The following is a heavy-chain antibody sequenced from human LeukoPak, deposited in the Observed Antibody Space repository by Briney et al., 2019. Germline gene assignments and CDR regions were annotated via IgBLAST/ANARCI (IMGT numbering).Heavy chain of an antibody. Sequence: ASVKVSCKASGYTFTNYYMHWVRQAPGQGLEWMGIINPSGGSTSYAQKLQGRLTMTRDASTSTVYMELSSLRSEDTAVYYCALAARYYYYGMDVWGQGTTVTVSS. V-gene: IGHV1-46*01. J-gene: IGHJ6*02. CDR2: INPSGGST. D-gene: IGHD6-6*01. CDR3: ALAARYYYYGMDV. CDR1: GYTFTNYY.